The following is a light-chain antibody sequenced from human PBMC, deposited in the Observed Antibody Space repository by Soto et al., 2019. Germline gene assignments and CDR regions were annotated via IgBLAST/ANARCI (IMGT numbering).Light chain of an antibody. CDR1: QTISSN. CDR2: DAS. Sequence: EIVMTQSPATLSVSPGERATLSCRASQTISSNLAWYQQKPGQAPRLLIYDASTRATGIPARFSGTESGTDFTLTISSLQSEDFAVYYCQQYSNWSGTFGPGTKVDFK. CDR3: QQYSNWSGT. J-gene: IGKJ3*01. V-gene: IGKV3-15*01.